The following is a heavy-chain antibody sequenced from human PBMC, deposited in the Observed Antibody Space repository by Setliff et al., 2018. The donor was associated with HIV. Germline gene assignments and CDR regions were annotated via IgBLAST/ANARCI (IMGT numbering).Heavy chain of an antibody. CDR3: ASRVYYYDDFRTLREEGFVP. D-gene: IGHD3-22*01. V-gene: IGHV4-39*01. CDR2: IYYNEKT. Sequence: SETLSLTCTVSGGSASNSRYYWAWIRQPPGKGLEYIGSIYYNEKTYYSPSLKGRVTISVDTSKNQFSLNLSSVTAADTAVYYCASRVYYYDDFRTLREEGFVPWGQGTLVTVSS. CDR1: GGSASNSRYY. J-gene: IGHJ5*02.